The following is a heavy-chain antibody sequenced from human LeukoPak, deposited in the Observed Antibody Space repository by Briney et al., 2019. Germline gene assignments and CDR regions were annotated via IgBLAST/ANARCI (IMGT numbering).Heavy chain of an antibody. V-gene: IGHV4-34*01. CDR2: INHSGST. J-gene: IGHJ4*02. CDR3: ARGGDYGDYKSIDY. Sequence: SETLSLTCAVYGGSFSGYYWSWIRQPPGKGLEWIGEINHSGSTNYNPSLKSRVTISVDTSKNQFSLKLSSVTAADTAVYYCARGGDYGDYKSIDYWGQGTLVTVSS. D-gene: IGHD4-17*01. CDR1: GGSFSGYY.